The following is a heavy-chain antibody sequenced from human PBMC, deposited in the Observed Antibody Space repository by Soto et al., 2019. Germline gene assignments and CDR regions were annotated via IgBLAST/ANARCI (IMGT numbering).Heavy chain of an antibody. D-gene: IGHD2-15*01. J-gene: IGHJ6*02. V-gene: IGHV4-39*01. CDR1: GGSISSSSYY. CDR2: IFYSGST. Sequence: QLQLQESGPGLVKPSETLSLTCTVSGGSISSSSYYWGWIRQPPGKGLEWIGSIFYSGSTYYNPSLKSRVTISVDTSKNQLSLKLSSVPAADTAVYYCARHLTYCSAGSCYSDFPYYGMDVWGQGTTVTVSS. CDR3: ARHLTYCSAGSCYSDFPYYGMDV.